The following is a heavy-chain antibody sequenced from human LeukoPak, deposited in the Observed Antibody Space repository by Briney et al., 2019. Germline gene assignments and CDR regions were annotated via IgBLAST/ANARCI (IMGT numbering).Heavy chain of an antibody. CDR2: ISGYGSSI. CDR3: ARVPSSWYLSWWFDP. J-gene: IGHJ5*02. V-gene: IGHV3-48*01. CDR1: IFSFSSYS. D-gene: IGHD6-13*01. Sequence: GGSLRLSCAASIFSFSSYSMNWVRQAPGKGLEWVSYISGYGSSIYYAEDVKGRFTISRDNSKNTLYLQMNSLRAEDTAVYYCARVPSSWYLSWWFDPWGQGTLVTVSS.